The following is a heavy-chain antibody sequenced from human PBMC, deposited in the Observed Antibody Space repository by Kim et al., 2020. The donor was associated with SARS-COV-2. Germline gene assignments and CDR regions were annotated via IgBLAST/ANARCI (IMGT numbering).Heavy chain of an antibody. CDR3: ASGYSYGYFGVDRLFDY. V-gene: IGHV3-30*03. CDR2: ISDDGNNR. Sequence: GGSLRLSCAASGFIFSSYGMHWVRQAPGKGLEWVAFISDDGNNRKYADSVKGRFTMSRDNSKNTLYMQLNSLRVEDTAVYYCASGYSYGYFGVDRLFDYWGQGTLVSVSS. CDR1: GFIFSSYG. D-gene: IGHD5-18*01. J-gene: IGHJ4*02.